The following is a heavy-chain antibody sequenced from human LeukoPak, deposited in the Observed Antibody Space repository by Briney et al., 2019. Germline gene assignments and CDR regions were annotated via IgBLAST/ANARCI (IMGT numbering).Heavy chain of an antibody. CDR3: ARWRGEYYYDSRGYRGAIDY. J-gene: IGHJ4*02. Sequence: GGSLRLFCTASGCTFDHYALHWVRQTPAKGLEGVAVISNDGNKKFYTDSVKGRFIISRDNSKNTLSLQMSSLRLEDAAVYYCARWRGEYYYDSRGYRGAIDYWGQGTLVTVSS. D-gene: IGHD3-22*01. CDR2: ISNDGNKK. V-gene: IGHV3-30-3*01. CDR1: GCTFDHYA.